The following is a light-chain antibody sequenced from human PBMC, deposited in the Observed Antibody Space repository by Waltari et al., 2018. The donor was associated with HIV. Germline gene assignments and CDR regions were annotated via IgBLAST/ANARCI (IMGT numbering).Light chain of an antibody. V-gene: IGKV2-30*02. Sequence: DVAMTQSPLSLPVTLGQSASISCKSSQSLVHIDGNTYLNWFHQRPGQSPRRLIYKVSYRDSGVPERFSGSCSGTVFTLQINTVEAEDAGVYFCMQGTVWPLTFGGGTRLEIQ. J-gene: IGKJ4*01. CDR3: MQGTVWPLT. CDR2: KVS. CDR1: QSLVHIDGNTY.